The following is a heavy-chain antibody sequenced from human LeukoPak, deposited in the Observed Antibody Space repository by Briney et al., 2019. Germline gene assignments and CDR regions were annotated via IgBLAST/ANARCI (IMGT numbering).Heavy chain of an antibody. D-gene: IGHD5-18*01. Sequence: ASVKVSCKASGYTFTSYGISWVRQAPGQGLEWMGWISAYNGNTNYAQKLQGRVTMTTDTSTSTAYMELRSLRSDDTAVYYCARERGQLWLLYYYYGMDVWGQGTTVTVSS. CDR2: ISAYNGNT. V-gene: IGHV1-18*01. J-gene: IGHJ6*02. CDR1: GYTFTSYG. CDR3: ARERGQLWLLYYYYGMDV.